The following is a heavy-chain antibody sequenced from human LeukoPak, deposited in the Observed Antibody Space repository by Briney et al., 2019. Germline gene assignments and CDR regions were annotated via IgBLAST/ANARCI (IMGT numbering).Heavy chain of an antibody. CDR3: ARVLGNVGWLIDY. CDR1: GASITTYC. V-gene: IGHV4-4*07. J-gene: IGHJ4*02. CDR2: IHNSGSP. D-gene: IGHD6-19*01. Sequence: SETLSLTCSVSGASITTYCWSWIRQSAGKGLEWIGRIHNSGSPHYNPSLTGRVTMSLDTSKNQFSLKLTSVTAADTAVYYCARVLGNVGWLIDYWGQGTRVTVSS.